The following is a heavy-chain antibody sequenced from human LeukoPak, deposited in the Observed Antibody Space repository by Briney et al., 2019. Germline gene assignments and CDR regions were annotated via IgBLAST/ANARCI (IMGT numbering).Heavy chain of an antibody. CDR1: GGSINNYY. D-gene: IGHD4-17*01. V-gene: IGHV4-59*01. J-gene: IGHJ4*02. Sequence: SETLSLTCTVSGGSINNYYWSWIRQPPGKGLEWIGYIYYRGSTNYNPSLKSRVTFSVDTSKNQFSLKLNSVTAADTAVYYCARGGDYGDLRYFDYWGQGTLVTVSS. CDR2: IYYRGST. CDR3: ARGGDYGDLRYFDY.